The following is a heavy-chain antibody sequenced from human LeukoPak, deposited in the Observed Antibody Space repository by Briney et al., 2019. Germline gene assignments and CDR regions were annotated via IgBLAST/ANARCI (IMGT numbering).Heavy chain of an antibody. CDR2: IYYSGST. D-gene: IGHD3-3*01. V-gene: IGHV4-59*01. CDR3: ARELAYYDFWSGYRNDAFDI. Sequence: SETLSLTCTVSGGSIYNYYWSWIRQPPGKGLEWIGYIYYSGSTNYNPSLKSRVTISVDTSKNQFSLKLSSVTAADTAVYYCARELAYYDFWSGYRNDAFDIWGQGTMVTVSS. J-gene: IGHJ3*02. CDR1: GGSIYNYY.